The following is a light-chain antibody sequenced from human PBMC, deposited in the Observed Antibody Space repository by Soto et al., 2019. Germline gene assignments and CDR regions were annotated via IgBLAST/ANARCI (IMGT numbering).Light chain of an antibody. CDR1: QSLLDRDDGNMY. CDR3: MQRLEFPLT. V-gene: IGKV2-40*01. Sequence: EIVMTQTLLSLPVTPGEPASISCRSIQSLLDRDDGNMYLDWYVQKPGQSPQLLIYTVSYRAPGVPDRFSGIGSGTDFTLKISRVEADDGGVYYCMQRLEFPLTFGGGTKVDIK. J-gene: IGKJ4*01. CDR2: TVS.